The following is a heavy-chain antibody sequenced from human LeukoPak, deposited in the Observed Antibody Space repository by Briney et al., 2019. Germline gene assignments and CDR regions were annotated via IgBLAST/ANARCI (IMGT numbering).Heavy chain of an antibody. J-gene: IGHJ4*02. D-gene: IGHD4-17*01. CDR2: IYSTGST. Sequence: PSETLSLTCTVSAGSITNYYWSWVRQPAGKGLEWIGRIYSTGSTNYSPSLKSRVTMSVDTSKKQFSLKLNSVTAADTAVYYCARGAYGAYDFDYWGQGALVTVSS. V-gene: IGHV4-4*07. CDR1: AGSITNYY. CDR3: ARGAYGAYDFDY.